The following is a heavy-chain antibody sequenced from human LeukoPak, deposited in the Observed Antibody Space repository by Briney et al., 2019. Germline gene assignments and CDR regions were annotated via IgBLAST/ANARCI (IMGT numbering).Heavy chain of an antibody. CDR1: GGSISSYY. CDR2: IYYSGST. CDR3: ARDNYYDSSGYYFDY. Sequence: SETLSLTCTVSGGSISSYYWSWIRQPPGKGLEWIGYIYYSGSTNYNPSLKSRVTMSVDTSKNQFSLKLSSVTAADTAVYYCARDNYYDSSGYYFDYWGQGTLVTVSS. J-gene: IGHJ4*02. D-gene: IGHD3-22*01. V-gene: IGHV4-59*12.